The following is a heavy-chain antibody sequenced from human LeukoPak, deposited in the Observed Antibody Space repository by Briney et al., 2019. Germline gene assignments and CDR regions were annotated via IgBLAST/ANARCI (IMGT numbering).Heavy chain of an antibody. CDR1: GFTFSSCG. V-gene: IGHV3-23*01. CDR3: AKEGPLLRREGYYFDS. CDR2: ISGSGGST. J-gene: IGHJ4*02. Sequence: GGSLRLSCAASGFTFSSCGMNWVRQAPGKGLEWVSVISGSGGSTYYADSVKGRFTISRDNSKNTLYLQMNSLRAEDTAVYYCAKEGPLLRREGYYFDSWGQGTLVTVSS. D-gene: IGHD3-22*01.